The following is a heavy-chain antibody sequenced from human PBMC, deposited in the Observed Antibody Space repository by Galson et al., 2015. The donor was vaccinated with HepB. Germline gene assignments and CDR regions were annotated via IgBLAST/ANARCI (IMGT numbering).Heavy chain of an antibody. V-gene: IGHV3-11*01. Sequence: SLRLSCAASGFTFSDYYMSWIRQAPGKGLEWVSYISSSGSTIYYADSVKGRFTISRDNAKNSLYLQMNSLRAEDTAVYYCARSVDFWSGYRQVGYYGMDVWGQGTTVTVSS. CDR3: ARSVDFWSGYRQVGYYGMDV. CDR1: GFTFSDYY. J-gene: IGHJ6*02. CDR2: ISSSGSTI. D-gene: IGHD3-3*01.